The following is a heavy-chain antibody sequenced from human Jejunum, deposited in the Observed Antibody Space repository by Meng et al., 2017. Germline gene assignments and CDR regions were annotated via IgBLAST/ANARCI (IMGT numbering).Heavy chain of an antibody. V-gene: IGHV3-23*01. CDR3: AKGTAGTCSGVNCYYFDY. J-gene: IGHJ4*01. Sequence: GESLKISCAGSGFTFSSYAMSWVRQAPGKGLEWGAVFSGGISTTYYADSVKGRFTISRDDSKSTLHLQMNSLRAEDTAVYFCAKGTAGTCSGVNCYYFDYWGHGTPVTVSS. D-gene: IGHD2-15*01. CDR1: GFTFSSYA. CDR2: FSGGISTT.